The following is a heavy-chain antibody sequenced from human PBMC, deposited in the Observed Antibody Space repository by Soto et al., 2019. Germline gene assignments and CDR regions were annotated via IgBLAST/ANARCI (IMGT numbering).Heavy chain of an antibody. J-gene: IGHJ6*02. D-gene: IGHD2-2*01. Sequence: QVQLVQSGAEVKKPGASVKVSCKASGYTFSSYGLSWVRQSPGQGLEWMGWISAYNGNTNYAQKLQGRVTMTTDTSTITAYMELRRLRSDDTAAYYCVRFVLGYCSSTSCYDDYYYGMDVWGQGTTVTVSS. CDR1: GYTFSSYG. V-gene: IGHV1-18*01. CDR2: ISAYNGNT. CDR3: VRFVLGYCSSTSCYDDYYYGMDV.